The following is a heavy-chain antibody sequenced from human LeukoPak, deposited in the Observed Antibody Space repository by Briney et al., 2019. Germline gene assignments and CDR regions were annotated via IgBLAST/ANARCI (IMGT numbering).Heavy chain of an antibody. CDR2: INPDDSAK. D-gene: IGHD5-18*01. CDR3: AGDRAYSSFDY. CDR1: GFTFDNSW. Sequence: GGSLRLSCAASGFTFDNSWMNWVRQAPGKGLEWVASINPDDSAKYYVDSVRGRFTISRDNAKNSLYLQMSSLRAEDTAVYYCAGDRAYSSFDYWGQGTLVTVSS. V-gene: IGHV3-7*01. J-gene: IGHJ4*02.